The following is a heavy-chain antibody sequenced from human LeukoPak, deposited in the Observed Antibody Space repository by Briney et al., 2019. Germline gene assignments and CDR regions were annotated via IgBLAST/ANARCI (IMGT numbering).Heavy chain of an antibody. J-gene: IGHJ4*02. V-gene: IGHV4-34*01. Sequence: SETLSLTCAVYGGSFSVYYWSWIRQPPGKGLEWIGEINHSGSTNYNPSLKSRVTISVDTSKNQFSLKLSSVTAADTAVYYCGARSSGWSPFDYWGQGTLVTVSS. CDR2: INHSGST. CDR1: GGSFSVYY. D-gene: IGHD6-19*01. CDR3: GARSSGWSPFDY.